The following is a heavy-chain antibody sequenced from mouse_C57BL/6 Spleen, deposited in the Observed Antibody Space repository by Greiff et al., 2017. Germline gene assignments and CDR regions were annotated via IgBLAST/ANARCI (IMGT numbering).Heavy chain of an antibody. CDR3: ARDRGYYPYYFDY. CDR1: GFTFSSYA. CDR2: ISDGGSYT. V-gene: IGHV5-4*01. D-gene: IGHD2-1*01. Sequence: EVHLVESGGGLVKPGGSLKLSCAASGFTFSSYAMSWVRQTPEKRLEWVATISDGGSYTYYPDNVKGRFTISRDNAKNNLYLQMSHLKSADTAMYYCARDRGYYPYYFDYWGQGTTLTVSS. J-gene: IGHJ2*01.